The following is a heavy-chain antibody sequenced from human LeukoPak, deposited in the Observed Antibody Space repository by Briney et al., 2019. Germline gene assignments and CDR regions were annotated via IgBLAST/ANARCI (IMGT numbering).Heavy chain of an antibody. CDR3: ARDTGYNTFDY. V-gene: IGHV3-7*05. CDR1: GFTFSNYW. CDR2: IKEDGSDK. D-gene: IGHD5-24*01. Sequence: PGGSLRLSCAASGFTFSNYWMSWVDQAPGKGLEWVANIKEDGSDKYYVDSVKGRFTISRDNAKNSQYLQMNSLRAEDTAVYYCARDTGYNTFDYWGQGTLVTVSS. J-gene: IGHJ4*02.